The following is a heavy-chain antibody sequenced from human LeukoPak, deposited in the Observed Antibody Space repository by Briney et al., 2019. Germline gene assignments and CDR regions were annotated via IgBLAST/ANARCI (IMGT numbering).Heavy chain of an antibody. Sequence: GGSLRLSCAASGFTVSSNYMSWVRQAPGKGLEWVSVIYSGGSTYYADSVKGRFTISRHNSKNTLYLQMNSLRAEDTAVYYCARGDSSGWSVFDYWGQGTLVTASS. CDR1: GFTVSSNY. CDR3: ARGDSSGWSVFDY. V-gene: IGHV3-53*04. J-gene: IGHJ4*02. CDR2: IYSGGST. D-gene: IGHD6-19*01.